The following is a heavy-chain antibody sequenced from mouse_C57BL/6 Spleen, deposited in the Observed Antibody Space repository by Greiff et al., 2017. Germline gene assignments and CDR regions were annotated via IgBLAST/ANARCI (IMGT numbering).Heavy chain of an antibody. Sequence: QVQLQQPGAELVKPGASVKMSCKASGYTFTSYWITWVKQRPGQGLEWIGDIYPGSGSTNYNEKFKGKATLTVDTSSSTAYMQLSSLTSYDSAVYFCARKRSDSNYEENDAMDYWGQGTSVTVSS. D-gene: IGHD2-5*01. CDR1: GYTFTSYW. V-gene: IGHV1-55*01. CDR3: ARKRSDSNYEENDAMDY. CDR2: IYPGSGST. J-gene: IGHJ4*01.